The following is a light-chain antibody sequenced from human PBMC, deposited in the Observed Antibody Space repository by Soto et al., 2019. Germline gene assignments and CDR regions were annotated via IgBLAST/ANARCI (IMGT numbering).Light chain of an antibody. V-gene: IGLV2-14*01. CDR3: SSYTSSSGRV. J-gene: IGLJ1*01. Sequence: QSALTQPASVSGSPGQSITISCTGSSSDVGDYNYVSWYQQHPGKAPKVLIYEVSNRPSGVSIRFSGSKSGNTASLTISGLQAEDEADYYCSSYTSSSGRVFGTGTKLTVL. CDR1: SSDVGDYNY. CDR2: EVS.